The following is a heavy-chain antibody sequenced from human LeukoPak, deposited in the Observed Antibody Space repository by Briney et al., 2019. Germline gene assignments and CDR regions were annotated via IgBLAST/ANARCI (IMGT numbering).Heavy chain of an antibody. CDR2: IYYSGST. Sequence: PSETLSLTCTVSGGIISSYYWSWIRQPPGKGLEWIGNIYYSGSTNYNPSLKSRVTISVDTSKNQFSLKLSSVTAADTAVYYCARLVPLWFGELYGWFDPWGQGTLVTVSS. CDR1: GGIISSYY. D-gene: IGHD3-10*01. J-gene: IGHJ5*02. V-gene: IGHV4-59*08. CDR3: ARLVPLWFGELYGWFDP.